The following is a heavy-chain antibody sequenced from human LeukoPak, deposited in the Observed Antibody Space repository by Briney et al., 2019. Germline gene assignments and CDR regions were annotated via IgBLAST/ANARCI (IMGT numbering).Heavy chain of an antibody. CDR2: IWYDGSNK. J-gene: IGHJ4*02. D-gene: IGHD3-3*01. CDR1: GFAFSSYG. V-gene: IGHV3-33*01. Sequence: GGSLRLSCAASGFAFSSYGMHWVRQAPGKGLEWVAIIWYDGSNKYYADSVKGRFTISRDNSKNTLYLQVNSLRAEDTAVYYCARDGSFWRGYPYYFDYWGQGTLVTVSS. CDR3: ARDGSFWRGYPYYFDY.